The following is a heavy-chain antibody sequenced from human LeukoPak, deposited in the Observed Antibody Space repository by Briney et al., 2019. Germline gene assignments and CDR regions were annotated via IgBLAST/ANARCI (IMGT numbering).Heavy chain of an antibody. V-gene: IGHV4-34*01. D-gene: IGHD3-10*01. CDR2: INHSGST. Sequence: SETLSLTCAVYGGSFSGYYWSWIRQPPGKGLEWIGEINHSGSTNYNPSLKSRVTISVDTSKNQFSLKLSSVTAADTAVYYCAREGSDLLWFGEFSYWGQGTLVTVSS. CDR3: AREGSDLLWFGEFSY. J-gene: IGHJ4*02. CDR1: GGSFSGYY.